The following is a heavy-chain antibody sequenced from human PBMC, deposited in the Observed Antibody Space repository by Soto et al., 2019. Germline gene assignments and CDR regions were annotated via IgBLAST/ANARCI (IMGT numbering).Heavy chain of an antibody. D-gene: IGHD4-17*01. V-gene: IGHV4-34*01. J-gene: IGHJ5*02. CDR2: INHSGST. CDR1: GGSFSCYY. Sequence: SETLSLTCAVYGGSFSCYYWSWICQPPGKGLEWIGEINHSGSTNYNPSLKSRVTISVDTSKNQFSLKLSSVTAADTAVYYCARTTTVTNWFDPWGQGTLVTVSS. CDR3: ARTTTVTNWFDP.